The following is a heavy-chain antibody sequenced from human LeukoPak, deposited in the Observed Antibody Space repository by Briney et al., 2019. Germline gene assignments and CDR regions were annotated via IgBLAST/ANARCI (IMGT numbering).Heavy chain of an antibody. D-gene: IGHD3-10*01. V-gene: IGHV3-30*18. J-gene: IGHJ4*02. CDR3: ANDDARGFGEPSPYDY. CDR2: ISYDGINT. CDR1: GFALRNYG. Sequence: GGSLRLSCVASGFALRNYGMHWVRQAPGKGLEWVAVISYDGINTHYADSVKGRFTISKDNSKNTLYLQLSTLRPEDTAVYYCANDDARGFGEPSPYDYWGQGTRVIVSS.